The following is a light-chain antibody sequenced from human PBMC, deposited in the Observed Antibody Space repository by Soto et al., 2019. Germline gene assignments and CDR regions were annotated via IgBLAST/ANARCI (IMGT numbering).Light chain of an antibody. J-gene: IGKJ4*01. CDR1: QSISRW. CDR3: QQYNSYPLT. CDR2: KAY. V-gene: IGKV1-5*03. Sequence: DIQMTQSPSTLSASVGDRVTITCRASQSISRWLAWYQPKPGKAPNILIYKAYSLESGVPSRISGSGAGTEFTVNFSSRHPTEVTAYYCQQYNSYPLTFGGVTKV.